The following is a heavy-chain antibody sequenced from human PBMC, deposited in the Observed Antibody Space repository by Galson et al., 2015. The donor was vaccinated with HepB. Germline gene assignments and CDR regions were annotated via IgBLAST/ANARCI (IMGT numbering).Heavy chain of an antibody. CDR2: TYYRSKWYN. D-gene: IGHD6-13*01. J-gene: IGHJ6*02. CDR1: GDSVSGNSVA. CDR3: AKQQRVPPYYYGMDV. V-gene: IGHV6-1*01. Sequence: CAISGDSVSGNSVAWNWIRQSPSRGLEWLGRTYYRSKWYNDYAVSVKSRITINPDTSKNQFSLQLNSVTPEDTAVYYCAKQQRVPPYYYGMDVWGQGTLVTVSS.